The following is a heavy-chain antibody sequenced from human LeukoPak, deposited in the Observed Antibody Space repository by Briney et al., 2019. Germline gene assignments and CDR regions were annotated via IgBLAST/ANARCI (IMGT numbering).Heavy chain of an antibody. CDR3: ARVAYYYDSSGYYNWFDP. CDR2: IYYSGST. D-gene: IGHD3-22*01. J-gene: IGHJ5*02. CDR1: GGSIRSGGYY. Sequence: PSETLSLTCTVSGGSIRSGGYYWSWVRQHPGKGLEWIASIYYSGSTYYNPSLKSRVTISVDRSKNQFSLKLSSVTAADTAVYYCARVAYYYDSSGYYNWFDPWGQGTLVTVSS. V-gene: IGHV4-31*03.